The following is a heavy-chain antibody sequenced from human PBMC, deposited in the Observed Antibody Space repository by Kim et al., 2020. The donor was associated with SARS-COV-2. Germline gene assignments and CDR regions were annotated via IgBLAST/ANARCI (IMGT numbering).Heavy chain of an antibody. V-gene: IGHV3-23*01. D-gene: IGHD5-12*01. CDR1: GFTFSNYA. CDR2: TSDSGGST. J-gene: IGHJ3*02. Sequence: GGSLRLSCAASGFTFSNYAMNWVRQAPGKGLEWVSSTSDSGGSTYYADSVKGRFTISRDNSKNTLYLQMNSLRAEDTAVYYCAKDQGYSAFDIWGLGTMVTVSS. CDR3: AKDQGYSAFDI.